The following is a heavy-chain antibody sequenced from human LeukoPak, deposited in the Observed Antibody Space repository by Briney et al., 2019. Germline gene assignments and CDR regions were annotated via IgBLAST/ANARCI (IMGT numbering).Heavy chain of an antibody. V-gene: IGHV3-23*01. D-gene: IGHD3-10*01. CDR1: GFTFSSYA. J-gene: IGHJ4*02. CDR2: IDTSDSGT. Sequence: GGSLRLSCAASGFTFSSYAMSWVRQAPGKGLEWVSLIDTSDSGTYYADSVKGRFTTSRDNSKNTLYLQMNSLRADDTAVYYCARDRSGTYFWGQGSLVTVSS. CDR3: ARDRSGTYF.